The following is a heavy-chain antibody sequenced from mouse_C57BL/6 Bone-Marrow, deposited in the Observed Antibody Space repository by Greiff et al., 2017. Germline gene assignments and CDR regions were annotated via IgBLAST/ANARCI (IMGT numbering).Heavy chain of an antibody. Sequence: VKLLESGPGLVAPSQSLSITCTVSGFSLTSYGVHWVRQPPGKGLEWLVVIWSDGSTTYNSALKSRLSISKDNSKSQVFLKMNSLQTDDTAMYYCARQIYDGYSAWFAYWGQGTLVTVSA. CDR1: GFSLTSYG. CDR3: ARQIYDGYSAWFAY. CDR2: IWSDGST. V-gene: IGHV2-6-1*01. J-gene: IGHJ3*01. D-gene: IGHD2-3*01.